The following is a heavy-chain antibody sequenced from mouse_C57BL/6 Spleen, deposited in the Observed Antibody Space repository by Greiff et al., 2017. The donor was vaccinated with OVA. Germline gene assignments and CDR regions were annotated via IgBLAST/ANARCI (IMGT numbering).Heavy chain of an antibody. CDR2: IYPGSGNT. J-gene: IGHJ1*03. CDR1: GYTFTDYY. D-gene: IGHD2-3*01. V-gene: IGHV1-76*01. CDR3: ARIKSDGYWYCDV. Sequence: QVQLQQSGAELVRPGASVKLSCPASGYTFTDYYINWVKQRPGQGLEWIARIYPGSGNTYYNEKFKGKATLTAEKSSSTAYMQRSSLTSEDSAVYFCARIKSDGYWYCDVGGTGTTVTVSS.